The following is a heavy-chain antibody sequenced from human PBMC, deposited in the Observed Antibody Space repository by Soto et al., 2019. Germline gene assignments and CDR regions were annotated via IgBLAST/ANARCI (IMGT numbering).Heavy chain of an antibody. CDR1: GFTFSSYG. D-gene: IGHD6-19*01. V-gene: IGHV3-33*01. CDR3: ARDRYSSGWRAFDI. CDR2: IWYDGSNK. Sequence: GGSLRLSCAASGFTFSSYGMHWVRQAPGKGLEWVAVIWYDGSNKYYADSVKGRFTISRDNSKNMLYLQMNSLRAEDTAVYYCARDRYSSGWRAFDIWGQGTMVTVSS. J-gene: IGHJ3*02.